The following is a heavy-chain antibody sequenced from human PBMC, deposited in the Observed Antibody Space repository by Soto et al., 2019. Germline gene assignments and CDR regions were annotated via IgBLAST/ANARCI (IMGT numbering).Heavy chain of an antibody. CDR1: GYSISSGYY. CDR3: ERGLAFSIVGCFDP. Sequence: LTCAVSGYSISSGYYWGCIRQPPGKGLEWIGSIYHSGSTYYNPSLKSRVTISVDTSKNQFSLKLSSVTAADTAVYECERGLAFSIVGCFDPGGQGTLLTVSS. V-gene: IGHV4-38-2*01. J-gene: IGHJ5*02. CDR2: IYHSGST. D-gene: IGHD3-3*02.